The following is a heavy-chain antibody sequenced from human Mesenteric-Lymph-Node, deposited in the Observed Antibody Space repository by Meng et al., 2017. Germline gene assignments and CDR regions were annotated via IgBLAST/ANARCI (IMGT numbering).Heavy chain of an antibody. Sequence: SVKVSCKASGGTFSSYAISWVRQAPGQGLEWMRGIIPIFGTANYAQKFQGRVTITTDESTSTAYMELSSLRSEDTAVYYCARRGSIQLDRVRAFDIWGQGTMVTVSS. D-gene: IGHD1-1*01. J-gene: IGHJ3*02. CDR1: GGTFSSYA. CDR3: ARRGSIQLDRVRAFDI. V-gene: IGHV1-69*05. CDR2: IIPIFGTA.